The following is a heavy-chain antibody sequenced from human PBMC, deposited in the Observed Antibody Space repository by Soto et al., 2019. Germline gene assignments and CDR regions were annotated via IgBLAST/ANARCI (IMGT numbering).Heavy chain of an antibody. Sequence: PGGSLRLSCAASGFTFRSFTMNWVRQAPGKGLEWVSTISSNSAYIYYTDALRGRFTTPRDNAKNSLHLQMNSLRAEDTAVYYCTRDASRDSSARGWFDPWGPGTPVTVSS. V-gene: IGHV3-21*01. J-gene: IGHJ5*02. D-gene: IGHD6-13*01. CDR1: GFTFRSFT. CDR2: ISSNSAYI. CDR3: TRDASRDSSARGWFDP.